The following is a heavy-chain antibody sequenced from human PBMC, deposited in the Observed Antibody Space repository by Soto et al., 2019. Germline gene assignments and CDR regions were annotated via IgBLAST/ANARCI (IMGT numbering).Heavy chain of an antibody. D-gene: IGHD2-8*02. V-gene: IGHV4-4*02. CDR2: INHSGST. CDR1: GGSISNNNW. CDR3: ARDKITGLFDY. Sequence: PSETLSLTCAVSGGSISNNNWWTWVRQPPGKGLEWIGEINHSGSTNYNPSLKSRVTISVDTSKNQFSLKLTSVTAADTAAYYCARDKITGLFDYWGQGTLVTVSS. J-gene: IGHJ4*02.